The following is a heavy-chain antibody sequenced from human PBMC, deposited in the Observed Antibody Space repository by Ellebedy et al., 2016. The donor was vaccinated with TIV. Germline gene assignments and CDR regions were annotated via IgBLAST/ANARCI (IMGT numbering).Heavy chain of an antibody. Sequence: AASVKVSCKASGYTFTSYGISWVRQAPGQGLEWMGWISAYNGNTNYAQKLQGRVTMTTDTSTSTAYMELRSLRSDDTAVYYCARAGCSSTSCYGRLDYWGQGTLVTVSS. CDR3: ARAGCSSTSCYGRLDY. J-gene: IGHJ4*02. CDR1: GYTFTSYG. V-gene: IGHV1-18*01. CDR2: ISAYNGNT. D-gene: IGHD2-2*01.